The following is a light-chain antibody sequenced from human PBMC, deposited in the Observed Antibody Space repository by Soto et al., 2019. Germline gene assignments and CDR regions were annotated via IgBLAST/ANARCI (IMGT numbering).Light chain of an antibody. J-gene: IGKJ1*01. CDR3: LQDYNYPPT. CDR1: QNVGNY. V-gene: IGKV1-6*01. Sequence: ATRWTQSPASLSLSAGERATISCRASQNVGNYLGWYQQKPGQAPNLLIYAASSLQSGVPARFSGSGSGTDFTLTISSLQPEDCATYYCLQDYNYPPTFGPGTKVAIK. CDR2: AAS.